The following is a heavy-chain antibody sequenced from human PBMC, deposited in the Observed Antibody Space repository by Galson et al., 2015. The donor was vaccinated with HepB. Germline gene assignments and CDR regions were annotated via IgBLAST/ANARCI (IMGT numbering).Heavy chain of an antibody. V-gene: IGHV3-33*01. CDR3: VRERGPFNGFDI. D-gene: IGHD3-10*01. J-gene: IGHJ3*02. Sequence: SLRLSCAASGFTFSPYGMHWVRQAPGKGLEWVAVIWSDGVNKFYADSVKGRFTISRDSPKNTLFLQMNSLRAGDTAVYYCVRERGPFNGFDIWGQGTMVTVSS. CDR1: GFTFSPYG. CDR2: IWSDGVNK.